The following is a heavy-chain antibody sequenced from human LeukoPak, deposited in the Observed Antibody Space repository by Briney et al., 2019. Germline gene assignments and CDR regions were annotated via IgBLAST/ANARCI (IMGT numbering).Heavy chain of an antibody. V-gene: IGHV3-23*01. CDR2: ISGSGGST. CDR1: GFTFSSYA. D-gene: IGHD6-13*01. J-gene: IGHJ6*02. Sequence: GGSLRLSCAASGFTFSSYAMSWVRQAPGKGLEWVSAISGSGGSTYYADSVKGRFAISRDNSKNTLYLQMNSLRAEDTAVYYCAGARVAAAGTLFVGMDVWGQGTTVTVSS. CDR3: AGARVAAAGTLFVGMDV.